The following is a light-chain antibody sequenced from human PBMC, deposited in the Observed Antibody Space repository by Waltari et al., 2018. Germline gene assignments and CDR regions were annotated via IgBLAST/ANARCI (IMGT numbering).Light chain of an antibody. CDR1: RLGDKY. Sequence: SYELIQSPSMSVSPGQTATIPCSGERLGDKYACWYQQRPGQSPVLLIFQDERRPSGVPERFSGSKSGNTAILTITETQSMDEAAYYCHAWEGSTAFFGGGTQLTVL. J-gene: IGLJ2*01. CDR2: QDE. V-gene: IGLV3-1*01. CDR3: HAWEGSTAF.